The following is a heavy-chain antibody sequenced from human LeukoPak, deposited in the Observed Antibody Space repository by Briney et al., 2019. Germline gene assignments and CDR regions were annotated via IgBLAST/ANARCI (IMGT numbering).Heavy chain of an antibody. CDR3: AGNAYYYDSSGYFPSDY. CDR2: INSDGSST. CDR1: GFTFSSYW. J-gene: IGHJ4*02. D-gene: IGHD3-22*01. Sequence: GGSLRLSCAASGFTFSSYWMHWVRQAPGKGLVWVSRINSDGSSTSYADSVKGRFTISRDNAKNTLYLQMNSLRAEDTAVYYCAGNAYYYDSSGYFPSDYWDQGTLVTVSS. V-gene: IGHV3-74*01.